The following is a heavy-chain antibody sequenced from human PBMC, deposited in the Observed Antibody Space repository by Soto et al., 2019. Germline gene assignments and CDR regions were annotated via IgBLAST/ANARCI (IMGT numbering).Heavy chain of an antibody. D-gene: IGHD3-10*01. Sequence: GALVKVSRKGSGYTFTGHYMPRVGQAPGQGLEWMGWINPNSGGTNYAQKFQGWVTMTRDTSISTAYMELSRLRSDDTAVYYCARGPPYYYGSGSYPDYWGQGTLVTVSS. CDR3: ARGPPYYYGSGSYPDY. V-gene: IGHV1-2*04. CDR2: INPNSGGT. J-gene: IGHJ4*02. CDR1: GYTFTGHY.